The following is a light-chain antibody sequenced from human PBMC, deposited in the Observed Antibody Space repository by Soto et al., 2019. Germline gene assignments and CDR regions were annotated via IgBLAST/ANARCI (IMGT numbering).Light chain of an antibody. J-gene: IGLJ1*01. V-gene: IGLV2-23*01. CDR1: SSDVGSYDL. Sequence: QSALTQPASVSGSPGQSITISCTGTSSDVGSYDLVSWYQHHPGKAPKLMIYEGSKWPSGVSNRFSGSKSGNTASLTIFGLQAEDEADYYCWSYAVGRTYVFGTGTKVTVL. CDR2: EGS. CDR3: WSYAVGRTYV.